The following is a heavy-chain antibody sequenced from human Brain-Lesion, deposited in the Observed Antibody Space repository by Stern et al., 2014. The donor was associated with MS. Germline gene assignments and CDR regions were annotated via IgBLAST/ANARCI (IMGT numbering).Heavy chain of an antibody. CDR1: GFTFSNYW. Sequence: EVQLVQSGGGLVQPGGSLRLSCAASGFTFSNYWMHWVRHAPGQGLVWVSRVNKDGRRTSYADSVKGRFTMSRDNAKNTLYLQMNSLRVEDTAIYYCARGERWFDSWGQGTLVTVSS. D-gene: IGHD3-10*01. V-gene: IGHV3-74*02. J-gene: IGHJ5*01. CDR2: VNKDGRRT. CDR3: ARGERWFDS.